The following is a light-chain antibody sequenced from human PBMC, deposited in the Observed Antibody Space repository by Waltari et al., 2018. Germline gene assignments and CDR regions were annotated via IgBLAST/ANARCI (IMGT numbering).Light chain of an antibody. V-gene: IGKV1-39*01. CDR1: QSLSSY. Sequence: DIQMTQSPSSLSASVGDRVTITCRASQSLSSYLIWYQQKPGKAPKLPIYASSSLQSGVPSRFSGSGSGTDFTLTISSLQPEDFATYYCQQSYSTPFTFGPGTKVDIK. J-gene: IGKJ3*01. CDR3: QQSYSTPFT. CDR2: ASS.